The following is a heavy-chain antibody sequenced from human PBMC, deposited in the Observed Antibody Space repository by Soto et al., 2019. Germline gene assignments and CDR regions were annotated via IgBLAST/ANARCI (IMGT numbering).Heavy chain of an antibody. J-gene: IGHJ5*01. CDR1: GFSLSSSEVG. CDR2: IFGDDDK. V-gene: IGHV2-5*05. CDR3: AHRLGTSRLRIWFDS. Sequence: QITLKESGPTLVKPTETLTLTCTFSGFSLSSSEVGVGWIRQSPGKALEWLALIFGDDDKRYDSSLRTRLTISKDTSNSQVVLTMTDMDPVDTATYYCAHRLGTSRLRIWFDSWGQGTLVTVSS. D-gene: IGHD3-10*01.